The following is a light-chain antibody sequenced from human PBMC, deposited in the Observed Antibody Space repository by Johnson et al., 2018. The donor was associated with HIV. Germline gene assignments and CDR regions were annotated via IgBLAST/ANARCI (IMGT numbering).Light chain of an antibody. CDR1: SSNIGNNY. CDR3: GTWDSSLTSYV. CDR2: DNN. V-gene: IGLV1-51*01. Sequence: QSVLTQPPSVSAAPGQKVTISCSGSSSNIGNNYVSWYQQLPGTAPKLLIYDNNKRPSGIPDRISGSKSGTSATLGIIGLQTGDEADYYGGTWDSSLTSYVLGTGTKVTVL. J-gene: IGLJ1*01.